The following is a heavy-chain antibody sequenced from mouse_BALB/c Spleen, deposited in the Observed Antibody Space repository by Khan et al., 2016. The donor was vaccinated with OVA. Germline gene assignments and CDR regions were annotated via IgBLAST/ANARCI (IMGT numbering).Heavy chain of an antibody. CDR2: VNPNNGDT. J-gene: IGHJ3*01. V-gene: IGHV1-26*01. D-gene: IGHD2-14*01. CDR3: ARGYDFFAY. CDR1: GYSFTAYY. Sequence: VQLQQSGPDLVKPGASVKISCKASGYSFTAYYLSWVKQSHGESLEWIGRVNPNNGDTTYNQKFKGKAILTVDKSSNTAYMDLRSLTSEYSAVYYCARGYDFFAYWGQGTLVTVSA.